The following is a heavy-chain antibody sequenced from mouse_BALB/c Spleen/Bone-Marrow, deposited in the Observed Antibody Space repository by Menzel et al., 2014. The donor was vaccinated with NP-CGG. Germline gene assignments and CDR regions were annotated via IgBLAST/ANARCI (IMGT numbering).Heavy chain of an antibody. CDR1: GFTFSTFG. CDR3: ARGGNWGDFDV. Sequence: DVQLVESGGGLVQPGGSRKLSCAASGFTFSTFGMHWVRQAPEKGLEWVAYISSGSTAIFYADTLKGRFTISRDNPENTLFLQMTSLRSEDTAMYYCARGGNWGDFDVWGAGTTVTVSS. V-gene: IGHV5-17*02. CDR2: ISSGSTAI. D-gene: IGHD4-1*01. J-gene: IGHJ1*01.